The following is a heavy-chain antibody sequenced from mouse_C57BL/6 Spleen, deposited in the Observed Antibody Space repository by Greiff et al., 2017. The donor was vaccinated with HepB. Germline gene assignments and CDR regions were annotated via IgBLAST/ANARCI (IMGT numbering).Heavy chain of an antibody. CDR3: TREPNYYGSSLYAMDY. V-gene: IGHV5-9-1*02. CDR1: GFTFSSYA. Sequence: EVQLVESGEGLVKPGGSLKLSCAASGFTFSSYAMSWVRQTPEKRLEWVAYISSGGDYIYYADTVKGRFTISRDNARNTLYLQMSSLKSEDTAMYYCTREPNYYGSSLYAMDYWGQGTSVTVSS. J-gene: IGHJ4*01. D-gene: IGHD1-1*01. CDR2: ISSGGDYI.